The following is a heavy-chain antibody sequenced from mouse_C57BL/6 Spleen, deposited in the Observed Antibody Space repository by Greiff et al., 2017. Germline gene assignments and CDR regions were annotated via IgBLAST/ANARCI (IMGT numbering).Heavy chain of an antibody. CDR1: GYAFSSSW. J-gene: IGHJ3*01. CDR3: ARTAQATPFAY. CDR2: IYPGDGDT. Sequence: VMLVESGPELVKPGASVKISCKASGYAFSSSWMNWVKQRPGKGLEWIGRIYPGDGDTNYNGKFKGKATLTADKSSSTAYMQLSSLTSEDSAVYFCARTAQATPFAYWGQGTLVTVSA. V-gene: IGHV1-82*01. D-gene: IGHD3-2*02.